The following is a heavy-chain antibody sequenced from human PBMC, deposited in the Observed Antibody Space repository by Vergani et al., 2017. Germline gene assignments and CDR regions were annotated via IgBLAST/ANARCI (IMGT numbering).Heavy chain of an antibody. V-gene: IGHV4-39*07. J-gene: IGHJ4*02. CDR1: GGYISSSSYY. Sequence: QLQLQESGPGLVKPSETLSLTCTVSGGYISSSSYYWGWIRQPPGKGLEWIGSIYYSGSTYYNPSLKSLVTISVDTSKNQVSLKLSSVTAADTAVYYCARGKVGATEDGYWGQGTLVTVSS. CDR3: ARGKVGATEDGY. CDR2: IYYSGST. D-gene: IGHD1-26*01.